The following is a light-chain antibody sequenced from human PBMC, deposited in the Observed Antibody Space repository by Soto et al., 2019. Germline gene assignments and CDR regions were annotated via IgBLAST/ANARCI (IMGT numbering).Light chain of an antibody. J-gene: IGLJ2*01. V-gene: IGLV2-23*01. Sequence: QAVLTQPASVSGSPGQSITISCTGTSSDVGSYNLVSWYQQHPGKAPKLMIYEGTNRPSGVSNRFSGSKSGNTASLTISGLQAEDEAHYYCSTYAGRVVFGGGTKLTVL. CDR2: EGT. CDR3: STYAGRVV. CDR1: SSDVGSYNL.